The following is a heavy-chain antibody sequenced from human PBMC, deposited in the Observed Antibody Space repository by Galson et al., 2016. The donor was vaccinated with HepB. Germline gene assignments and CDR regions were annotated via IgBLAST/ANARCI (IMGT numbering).Heavy chain of an antibody. V-gene: IGHV4-38-2*02. CDR3: ARGWGY. Sequence: SETLSLTCTVSGYSISSGYFWGWIRQPPGKGLEWIGSIYHSGSTYYNPSLKSRVTISVDTSKNQFSLKLSSVTAANTAVYYCARGWGYWGQGTLATVSS. CDR1: GYSISSGYF. J-gene: IGHJ4*02. CDR2: IYHSGST. D-gene: IGHD6-19*01.